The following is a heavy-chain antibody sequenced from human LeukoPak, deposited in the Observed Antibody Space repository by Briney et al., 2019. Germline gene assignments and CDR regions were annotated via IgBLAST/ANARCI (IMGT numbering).Heavy chain of an antibody. Sequence: GGSLRLSCAAPGFTFSDNYMSWIRQAPGKGLEWVSFISISGATIHYADSVRGRLTISRDNAKNSLYLQMNSLRAEDTAMYYCARTIIGIYGSFEYYFDLWGQGTLVTVSS. CDR1: GFTFSDNY. D-gene: IGHD3-16*01. CDR2: ISISGATI. V-gene: IGHV3-11*01. J-gene: IGHJ4*02. CDR3: ARTIIGIYGSFEYYFDL.